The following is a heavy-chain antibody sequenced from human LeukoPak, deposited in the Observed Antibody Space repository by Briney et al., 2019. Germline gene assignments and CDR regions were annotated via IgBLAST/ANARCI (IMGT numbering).Heavy chain of an antibody. CDR3: ARDVGATATTVGSY. CDR1: GFTFSSYA. D-gene: IGHD4-23*01. Sequence: RTGRSLRLSCAASGFTFSSYAMHWVRQAPGKGLEWVADISYDGNYADSVKGRFTISRDNSKNTLYLQMNSLRAEDTAVYYCARDVGATATTVGSYWGQGTLVAVSS. J-gene: IGHJ4*02. V-gene: IGHV3-30*04. CDR2: ISYDG.